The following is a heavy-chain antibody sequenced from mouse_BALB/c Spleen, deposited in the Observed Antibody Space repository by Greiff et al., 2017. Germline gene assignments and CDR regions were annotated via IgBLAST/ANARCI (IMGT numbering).Heavy chain of an antibody. V-gene: IGHV1-69*02. CDR1: GYTFTSYW. CDR3: TRGGPYYAMDD. CDR2: IYPSDSYT. Sequence: VQLQQSGAELVRPGASVKLSCKASGYTFTSYWINWVKQRPGQGLEWIGNIYPSDSYTNYNQKFKDKATLTVDKSSSTAYMQLSSQTSEDSAVYYCTRGGPYYAMDDWGQGTSVTVSS. J-gene: IGHJ4*01.